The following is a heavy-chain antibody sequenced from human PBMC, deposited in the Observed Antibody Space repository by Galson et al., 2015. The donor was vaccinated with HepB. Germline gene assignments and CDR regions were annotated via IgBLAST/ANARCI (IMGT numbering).Heavy chain of an antibody. V-gene: IGHV3-48*03. CDR3: VRPHQGWGTTDY. D-gene: IGHD3-16*01. Sequence: SLRLSCAVSGSAFSTYEMNWVRQAPGKGLEWISYISSSSSTIYYAASVKGRFTISRDNAKNSLYLQMNSLKAEDTAVYFCVRPHQGWGTTDYWGQGTLVTVSS. CDR2: ISSSSSTI. J-gene: IGHJ4*02. CDR1: GSAFSTYE.